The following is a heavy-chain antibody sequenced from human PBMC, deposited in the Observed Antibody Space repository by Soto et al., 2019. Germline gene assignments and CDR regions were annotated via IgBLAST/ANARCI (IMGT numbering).Heavy chain of an antibody. D-gene: IGHD3-10*01. Sequence: SETLSLTCPFSGCTIRSSSYYWGWIRQPPGKGLEWIGSIYYSGSTHPNPSLKSRATISVDTSKNQFSLKLNSVTAADTAVYYCARVHYYGSGSYYNTGLDPWGQGTLVTVSS. CDR3: ARVHYYGSGSYYNTGLDP. J-gene: IGHJ5*02. CDR1: GCTIRSSSYY. V-gene: IGHV4-39*07. CDR2: IYYSGST.